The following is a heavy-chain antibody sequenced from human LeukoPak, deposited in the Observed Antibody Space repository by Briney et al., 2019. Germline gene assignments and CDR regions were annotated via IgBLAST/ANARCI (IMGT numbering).Heavy chain of an antibody. CDR1: GFTFSSYA. Sequence: GGSLRLSCVASGFTFSSYAMHWVRQAPGKGLEWVALIPYDGSNKYYADSVKGRFTVSRDNSKNTLYLQMNSLRAEDTAVYYCAKDSLKYYDILTGYPPPNWFDPWGQGTLVTVSS. CDR2: IPYDGSNK. J-gene: IGHJ5*02. D-gene: IGHD3-9*01. CDR3: AKDSLKYYDILTGYPPPNWFDP. V-gene: IGHV3-30*04.